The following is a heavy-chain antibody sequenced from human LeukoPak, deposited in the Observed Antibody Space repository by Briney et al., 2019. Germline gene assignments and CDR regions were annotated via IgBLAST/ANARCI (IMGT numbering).Heavy chain of an antibody. CDR2: IYTSGST. Sequence: SETLSLTCTVSGGSISSYYWSWIRQPAGKGLEWIGRIYTSGSTNYNPSLKSRVTMSVDTSKNQFSLKLSSVTAADTAVYYCARVAHVVSFAATIYYYYYMDVWGKGTTVTVSS. CDR3: ARVAHVVSFAATIYYYYYMDV. V-gene: IGHV4-4*07. CDR1: GGSISSYY. J-gene: IGHJ6*03. D-gene: IGHD4-23*01.